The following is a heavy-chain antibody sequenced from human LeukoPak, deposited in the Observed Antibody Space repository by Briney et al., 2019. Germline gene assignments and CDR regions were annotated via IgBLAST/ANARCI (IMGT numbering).Heavy chain of an antibody. V-gene: IGHV1-46*01. D-gene: IGHD3-10*01. CDR1: GYTFTSYY. CDR2: INPSGGST. CDR3: ARDPTQKIISDY. J-gene: IGHJ4*02. Sequence: ASVKVSCKASGYTFTSYYMHWVRRAPGQGLEWMGIINPSGGSTSYAQKFQGRVTMTRDMSTSTVYMELSSLRSEDTAVYYCARDPTQKIISDYWGQGTLVTVSS.